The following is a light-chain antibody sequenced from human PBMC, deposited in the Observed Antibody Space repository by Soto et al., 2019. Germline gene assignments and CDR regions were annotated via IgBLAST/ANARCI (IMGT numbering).Light chain of an antibody. Sequence: DIQMTQSPSSLSASVGDRVTITCQASQSISSYLNWYQQKPGKAHKXLIYAASSLQSGVPSRFSGSGSGTDGTITISSLQPEDCETYDCQQSYSTPITFGQGTKVDIK. CDR2: AAS. V-gene: IGKV1-39*01. CDR3: QQSYSTPIT. J-gene: IGKJ1*01. CDR1: QSISSY.